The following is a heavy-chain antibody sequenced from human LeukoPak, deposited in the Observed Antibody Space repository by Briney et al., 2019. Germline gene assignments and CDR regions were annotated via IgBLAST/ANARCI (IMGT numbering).Heavy chain of an antibody. V-gene: IGHV3-23*01. J-gene: IGHJ4*02. CDR1: GFTFSSYA. Sequence: GGSLRLSCVASGFTFSSYAMSWVRQAPGKGLEWVSAISGSGGSTYYADSVKGRFTISRDNSKNTLYLQVNSLRAEDTAVYYCAKDSYYDILTGYQLSDYWGQGTLVTVSS. CDR3: AKDSYYDILTGYQLSDY. CDR2: ISGSGGST. D-gene: IGHD3-9*01.